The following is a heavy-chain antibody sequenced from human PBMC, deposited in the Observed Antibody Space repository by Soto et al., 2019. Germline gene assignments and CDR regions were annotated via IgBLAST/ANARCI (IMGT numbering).Heavy chain of an antibody. Sequence: SETLSITCTVSGGSISSGDYYWSWIRQPPGKGLEWIGYIYYSGSTYYNPSLKSRVTISVDTSKNQFSLKLSSVTAADTAVYYCASRYSGYDSYFDYWGQGTLVTVSS. CDR3: ASRYSGYDSYFDY. J-gene: IGHJ4*02. CDR1: GGSISSGDYY. CDR2: IYYSGST. V-gene: IGHV4-30-4*01. D-gene: IGHD5-12*01.